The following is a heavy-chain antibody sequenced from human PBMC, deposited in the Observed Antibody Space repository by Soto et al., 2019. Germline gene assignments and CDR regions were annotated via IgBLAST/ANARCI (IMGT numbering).Heavy chain of an antibody. D-gene: IGHD1-26*01. CDR1: GGTFSSYS. CDR3: ARDGGRHSGGIDY. V-gene: IGHV1-69*01. Sequence: QVQLVQSGAEVKKPGSSVKVSCKASGGTFSSYSINWVRQAPGQGLEWMGEIIPIFGTANYAQKFQGRVTITADEPTSTAYMELSSLRSEDTAVYYGARDGGRHSGGIDYWGQGTLVTVSS. CDR2: IIPIFGTA. J-gene: IGHJ4*02.